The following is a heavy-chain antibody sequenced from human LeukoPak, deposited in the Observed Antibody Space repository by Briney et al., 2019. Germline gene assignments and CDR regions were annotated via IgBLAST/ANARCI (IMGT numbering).Heavy chain of an antibody. Sequence: GGSLTLSCTVSGFTLSSNSMRWVRQAPGKGLEWISFIYSDNTHYSDSVKGRFTISRDNSKNTLYLQMNSLSAEATAVYYCARRAGAYSHPYDYWGQGTLVTVSS. D-gene: IGHD2-15*01. CDR1: GFTLSSNS. CDR3: ARRAGAYSHPYDY. V-gene: IGHV3-53*01. CDR2: IYSDNT. J-gene: IGHJ4*02.